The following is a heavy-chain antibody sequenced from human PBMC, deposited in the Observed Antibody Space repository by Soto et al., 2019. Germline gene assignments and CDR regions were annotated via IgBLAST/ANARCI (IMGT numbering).Heavy chain of an antibody. D-gene: IGHD2-21*01. CDR1: GFPFSDYY. Sequence: QVHLVESGGGLVKPGGSLRLSCATSGFPFSDYYMSWIRQAPGKGLEWLSHISPKSTYRNYADSVKGRFTISRDNTKGSLFLQMNSLGVEDTAVYYCTRGGGGGLFEHWGQGVLVTVSS. CDR2: ISPKSTYR. J-gene: IGHJ4*02. V-gene: IGHV3-11*06. CDR3: TRGGGGGLFEH.